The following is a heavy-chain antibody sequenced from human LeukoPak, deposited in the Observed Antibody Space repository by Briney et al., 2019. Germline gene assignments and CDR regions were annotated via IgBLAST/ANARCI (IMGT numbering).Heavy chain of an antibody. Sequence: SVQVSCKASGGTFSSYAIRWVRQAPGQGLEWMGRIIPILGIANYAQKFQGRVTITADKSTSTAYMELSSLRSEDTAVYYCASYGDYRYYFDYWGQGTLVTVSS. CDR3: ASYGDYRYYFDY. V-gene: IGHV1-69*04. J-gene: IGHJ4*02. D-gene: IGHD4-17*01. CDR1: GGTFSSYA. CDR2: IIPILGIA.